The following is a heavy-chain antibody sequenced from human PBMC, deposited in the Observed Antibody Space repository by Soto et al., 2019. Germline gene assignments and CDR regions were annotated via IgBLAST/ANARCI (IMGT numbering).Heavy chain of an antibody. V-gene: IGHV3-49*04. CDR1: GFTFGDYA. J-gene: IGHJ6*02. CDR2: IRSKAYGGTT. D-gene: IGHD6-13*01. Sequence: PGGSLRLSCTASGFTFGDYAMSWVRQAPGKGLEWVGFIRSKAYGGTTEYAASVKGRFTISRDDSKSIAYLQMNSLKTEDTAVYYCTRVRYSSSWYRTDYYYYGMDVWGQGTTVTV. CDR3: TRVRYSSSWYRTDYYYYGMDV.